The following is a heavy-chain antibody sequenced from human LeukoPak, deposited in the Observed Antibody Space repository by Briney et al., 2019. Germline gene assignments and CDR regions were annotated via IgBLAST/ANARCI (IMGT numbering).Heavy chain of an antibody. Sequence: GGSLRLSCAASGFTFSSYWMSWVRQAPGKGPEWVANIKGDGSQKYYVDSVKGRFTISRDNAKNSLYLQMNSLRAEDTALYYCAKDAAVAGTRGYFDYWGQGTLVTVSS. CDR2: IKGDGSQK. D-gene: IGHD6-19*01. V-gene: IGHV3-7*03. J-gene: IGHJ4*02. CDR3: AKDAAVAGTRGYFDY. CDR1: GFTFSSYW.